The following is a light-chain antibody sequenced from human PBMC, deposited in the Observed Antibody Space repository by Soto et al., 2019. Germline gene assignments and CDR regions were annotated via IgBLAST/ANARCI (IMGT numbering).Light chain of an antibody. Sequence: VVLTQSPGTLSVSPGEGVTLSCRASQSVSSNLAWYQQKPGQAPRLLIYGASTRATGIPARFSGSGSGTEFTLTISNLQSEDFAVYYCQQCNNWPLSFGGGTKVDIK. CDR3: QQCNNWPLS. CDR2: GAS. J-gene: IGKJ4*01. V-gene: IGKV3-15*01. CDR1: QSVSSN.